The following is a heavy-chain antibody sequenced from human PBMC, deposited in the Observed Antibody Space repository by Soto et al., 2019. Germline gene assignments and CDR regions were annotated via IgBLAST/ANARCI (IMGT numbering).Heavy chain of an antibody. CDR3: ARGGTRGDVFDI. J-gene: IGHJ3*02. CDR1: GASLSSDAYY. CDR2: IYYSGAT. D-gene: IGHD1-1*01. V-gene: IGHV4-31*03. Sequence: PSETLSLTCSVSGASLSSDAYYWSWIRQHPVKGLEWIGYIYYSGATYYNPSLESRVTMSLDTLKNHFSLRLSSVSAADTAVYYCARGGTRGDVFDIWGQGAMVTVSS.